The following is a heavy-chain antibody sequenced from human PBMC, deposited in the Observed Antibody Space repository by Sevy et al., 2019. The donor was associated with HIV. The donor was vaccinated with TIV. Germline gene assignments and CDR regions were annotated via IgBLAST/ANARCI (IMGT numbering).Heavy chain of an antibody. D-gene: IGHD5-18*01. V-gene: IGHV3-30-3*01. CDR3: ARNKLGYSDGYYFDY. J-gene: IGHJ4*02. Sequence: GGSLRLSCAASGFTFSSYAMHWVRQAPGKGLEWVAVISYDGSNKYYGDSVKGRFTISRDNSKNTLYLQMNSLRAEDMAVYYCARNKLGYSDGYYFDYWGQGTLVTVSS. CDR1: GFTFSSYA. CDR2: ISYDGSNK.